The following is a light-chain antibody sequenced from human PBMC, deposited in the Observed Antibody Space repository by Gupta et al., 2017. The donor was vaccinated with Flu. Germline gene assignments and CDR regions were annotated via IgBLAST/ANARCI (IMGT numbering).Light chain of an antibody. CDR3: CSYAGTYTWV. CDR1: SSDVGGYYY. J-gene: IGLJ3*02. CDR2: DVN. V-gene: IGLV2-11*01. Sequence: SVTISCTGTSSDVGGYYYVSWYQQHPGKAPKLLIYDVNKRPSGVPDRFSGSKSGNTASLTISGLQAEDETDYYCCSYAGTYTWVFGGGTELTVL.